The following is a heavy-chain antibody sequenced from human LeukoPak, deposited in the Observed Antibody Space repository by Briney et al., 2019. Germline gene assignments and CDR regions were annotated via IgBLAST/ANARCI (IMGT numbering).Heavy chain of an antibody. CDR3: ARYRDFDWPDAFDI. CDR2: IYHSGST. J-gene: IGHJ3*02. D-gene: IGHD3-9*01. Sequence: SETLSLTCTVSGSSISSYYWSWIRQPPGKGLEWIGYIYHSGSTNYNPSLKSRVTISVDTSKNQFSLKLSSVTAADTAVYYCARYRDFDWPDAFDIWGQGTMVTVSS. CDR1: GSSISSYY. V-gene: IGHV4-59*01.